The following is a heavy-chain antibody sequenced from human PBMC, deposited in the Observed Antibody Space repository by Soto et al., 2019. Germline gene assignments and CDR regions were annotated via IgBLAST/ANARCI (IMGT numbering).Heavy chain of an antibody. CDR2: IYYSGSS. CDR3: ARGGLRVVREVITPFPIDY. V-gene: IGHV4-31*03. J-gene: IGHJ4*02. D-gene: IGHD3-10*01. CDR1: GGSISSGGHY. Sequence: ASETLSLTCTVSGGSISSGGHYWNWIRQHPGKGPEWIGYIYYSGSSFYNPALNGRVFTSVDTSKNQLSLQLTSVTAADTAVYYCARGGLRVVREVITPFPIDYWGQGILVTVSS.